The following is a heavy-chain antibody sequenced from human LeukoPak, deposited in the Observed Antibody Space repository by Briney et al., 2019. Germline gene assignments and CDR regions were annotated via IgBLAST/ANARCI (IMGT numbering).Heavy chain of an antibody. CDR1: GFIFNNYA. CDR2: ISWNSGSI. D-gene: IGHD6-19*01. V-gene: IGHV3-9*01. J-gene: IGHJ4*02. CDR3: AKDNRRHYTSGPNPDSLH. Sequence: GGSLRLSCAGSGFIFNNYAMHWVRQPPGKGLEWVSGISWNSGSIDYADSVKGRFTISRNNAKNSLYLQMNSLRVEDTAFYYCAKDNRRHYTSGPNPDSLHWGQGALVTVSS.